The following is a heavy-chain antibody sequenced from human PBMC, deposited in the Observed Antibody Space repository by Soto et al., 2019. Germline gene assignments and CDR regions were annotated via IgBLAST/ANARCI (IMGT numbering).Heavy chain of an antibody. CDR3: ARWEYYYDSSGPYGGWFDP. Sequence: SVKVSCKASGGTFSSYAISWVRQAPGQGLEWMGGIIPIFGTANYAQKFQGRVTITADESTSTAYMELSSLRSEDTAVYYCARWEYYYDSSGPYGGWFDPWGQGTLVTVSS. V-gene: IGHV1-69*13. D-gene: IGHD3-22*01. CDR2: IIPIFGTA. J-gene: IGHJ5*02. CDR1: GGTFSSYA.